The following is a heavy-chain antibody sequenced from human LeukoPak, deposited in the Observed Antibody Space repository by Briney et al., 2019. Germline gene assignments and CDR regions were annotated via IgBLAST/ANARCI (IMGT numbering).Heavy chain of an antibody. CDR2: IHDDGRT. Sequence: PSETLSLTCSVSGGSMSDSITWGWVRQPPGKGLEWLANIHDDGRTAPNPSLRSRLTISQDRSKNQFSLKVGSVTAADTAFYYCAKVLTAAGLDLWGQGILVTVSS. J-gene: IGHJ5*02. CDR3: AKVLTAAGLDL. D-gene: IGHD6-25*01. CDR1: GGSMSDSIT. V-gene: IGHV4/OR15-8*01.